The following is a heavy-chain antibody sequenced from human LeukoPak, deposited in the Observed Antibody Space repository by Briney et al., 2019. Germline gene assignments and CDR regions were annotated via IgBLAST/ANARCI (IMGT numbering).Heavy chain of an antibody. CDR2: IQNTGAT. Sequence: PSETLSLTCTVSGASISTYYWGWIRQPPGKGLEWIGYIQNTGATNYNPSLKSRVSISKDTSKNQFSLKMSSVTAADTAGYYCAKHGSGWSFDYWGQGVLATVSS. D-gene: IGHD6-19*01. V-gene: IGHV4-59*01. CDR3: AKHGSGWSFDY. J-gene: IGHJ4*02. CDR1: GASISTYY.